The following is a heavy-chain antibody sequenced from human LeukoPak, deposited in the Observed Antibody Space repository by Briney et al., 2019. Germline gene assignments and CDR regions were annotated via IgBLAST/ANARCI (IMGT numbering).Heavy chain of an antibody. V-gene: IGHV4-4*07. CDR1: GGSIRSYY. J-gene: IGHJ4*02. CDR3: ARQIASAGTAGFDF. D-gene: IGHD6-13*01. CDR2: IYSTGST. Sequence: SDTLSLTRTVSGGSIRSYYWSWLRQPAGKGLEWIGRIYSTGSTNYNPSLKSRVTMSVDTSKNQFSLRLRSVTAADTAVYYCARQIASAGTAGFDFWGQGALVTVSS.